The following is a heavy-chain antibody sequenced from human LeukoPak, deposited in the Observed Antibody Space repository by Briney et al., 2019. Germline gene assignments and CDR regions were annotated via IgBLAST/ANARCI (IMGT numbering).Heavy chain of an antibody. V-gene: IGHV4-61*02. CDR3: ARDLEGLTDRFDP. D-gene: IGHD3-9*01. J-gene: IGHJ5*02. CDR1: GDSISSGSYY. CDR2: IYTSGST. Sequence: PSETLFLTCTVSGDSISSGSYYWSWIRQPAGKGLEWIGRIYTSGSTNYNPSLKSRVTISVDTSKNQFSLKLSSVTAADTAVYYCARDLEGLTDRFDPWGQGTLVTVSS.